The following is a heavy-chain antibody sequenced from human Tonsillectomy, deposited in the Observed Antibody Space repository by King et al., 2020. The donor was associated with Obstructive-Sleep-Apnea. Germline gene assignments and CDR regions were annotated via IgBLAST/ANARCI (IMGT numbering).Heavy chain of an antibody. Sequence: QLVQSGAEVQKPGASVKVSCKASGYTFSSAEIHWVRQAPGQGLEWMGWMNPNSGNTAYVQKFQGRVTMTRNPSINTAYMELSSLRCTDTAVYFCARGSSRSFDIWGQGTLVTVS. J-gene: IGHJ4*02. D-gene: IGHD6-13*01. V-gene: IGHV1-8*01. CDR2: MNPNSGNT. CDR1: GYTFSSAE. CDR3: ARGSSRSFDI.